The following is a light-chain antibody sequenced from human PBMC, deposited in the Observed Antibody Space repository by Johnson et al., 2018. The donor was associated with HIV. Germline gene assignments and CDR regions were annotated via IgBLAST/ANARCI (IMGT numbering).Light chain of an antibody. CDR3: GTWDTSLSAGGV. CDR2: DNN. J-gene: IGLJ1*01. V-gene: IGLV1-51*01. CDR1: SSNIGGHY. Sequence: QSVLTQPPSVSAAPGQKVTISCSGSSSNIGGHYVSWYQHLRGTAPKLLIYDNNKRPSGIPDRFSGSKSGTSATLGITGLQTGDEADYYCGTWDTSLSAGGVFGTGTKVTVL.